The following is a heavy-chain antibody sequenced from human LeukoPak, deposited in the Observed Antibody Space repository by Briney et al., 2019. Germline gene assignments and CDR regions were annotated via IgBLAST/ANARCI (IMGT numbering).Heavy chain of an antibody. Sequence: PSETLSLTCTVSGGSISSSSYYWGWLRQPPGKGLEWIGRIYHSGSTYYNPSLKSRVTISVDTSKNQFSLKPSSVTAADTAVYYCARPASYSSGWRWYFDLWGRGTLVTVSS. CDR2: IYHSGST. CDR3: ARPASYSSGWRWYFDL. J-gene: IGHJ2*01. V-gene: IGHV4-39*07. D-gene: IGHD6-19*01. CDR1: GGSISSSSYY.